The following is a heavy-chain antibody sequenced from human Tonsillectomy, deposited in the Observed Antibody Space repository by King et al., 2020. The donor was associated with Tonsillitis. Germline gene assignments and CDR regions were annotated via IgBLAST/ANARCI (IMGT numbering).Heavy chain of an antibody. V-gene: IGHV4-39*07. CDR1: GGSISSNSYY. D-gene: IGHD2-21*01. Sequence: LQLQESGPGLVKSSETLSLTCTVSGGSISSNSYYWGWIRQPPGKGLEWIGSIYYSGSTYCNPSLKSRVTVSVDTSKNQFSLKLSSVTAADTAVYYCARRGCGDPLFDYWGQGTLVTVSS. CDR3: ARRGCGDPLFDY. J-gene: IGHJ4*02. CDR2: IYYSGST.